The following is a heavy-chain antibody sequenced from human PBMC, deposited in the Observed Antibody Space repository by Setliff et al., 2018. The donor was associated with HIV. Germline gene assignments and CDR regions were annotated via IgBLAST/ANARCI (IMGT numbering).Heavy chain of an antibody. D-gene: IGHD6-19*01. CDR2: INHSGST. CDR1: GGSFSGYY. V-gene: IGHV4-34*01. CDR3: ARGIAVAGPYFDY. Sequence: SETLSLTCAVYGGSFSGYYWSWIRQPPGKGLEWIGEINHSGSTNYNPSLKSRVTISVDTSMDQFSLKLNSVTAADTAVYYCARGIAVAGPYFDYWGQGTLVTVSS. J-gene: IGHJ4*02.